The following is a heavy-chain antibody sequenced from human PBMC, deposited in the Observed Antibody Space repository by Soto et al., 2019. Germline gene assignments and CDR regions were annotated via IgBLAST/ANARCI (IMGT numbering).Heavy chain of an antibody. CDR2: IYYSGST. CDR3: ARDTTVNYYYYYGMDV. V-gene: IGHV4-61*01. J-gene: IGHJ6*02. Sequence: SETLSLTCTVSGGSVSSGSYYWSWIRQPPGKGLEWIGYIYYSGSTNYNPSLKSRVTISVDTSKNQFSLKLSSVTAADTAVYYCARDTTVNYYYYYGMDVWGQGTTVTVSS. CDR1: GGSVSSGSYY. D-gene: IGHD4-17*01.